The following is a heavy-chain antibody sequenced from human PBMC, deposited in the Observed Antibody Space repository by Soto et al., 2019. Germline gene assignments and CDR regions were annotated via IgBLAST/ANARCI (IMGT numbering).Heavy chain of an antibody. CDR2: INPSGGST. J-gene: IGHJ4*02. CDR3: AVYCSSTSCSPHSSFDY. CDR1: GYTFTSYY. D-gene: IGHD2-2*01. Sequence: GASVKVSCKASGYTFTSYYMHWVRQAPGQGLEWMGIINPSGGSTSYAQKFQGRVTMTRDTSTSTVYMELSSLRSEDTAVYYCAVYCSSTSCSPHSSFDYWGQGALVTVSS. V-gene: IGHV1-46*03.